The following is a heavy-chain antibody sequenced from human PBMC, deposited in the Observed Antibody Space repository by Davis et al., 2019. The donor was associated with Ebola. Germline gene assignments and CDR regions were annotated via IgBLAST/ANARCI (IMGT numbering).Heavy chain of an antibody. CDR2: ISGDGGST. CDR3: AKGIAAAGNLYYSGMDV. Sequence: PGGSLRPSCAASGSTFDDYAMHCVRQAPGKVLEWVSLISGDGGSTYYADSVKGRFTISRDNSKNPLYLQMNSLRAEDTALYYCAKGIAAAGNLYYSGMDVWGQGTTVTVSS. J-gene: IGHJ6*02. CDR1: GSTFDDYA. D-gene: IGHD6-13*01. V-gene: IGHV3-43*02.